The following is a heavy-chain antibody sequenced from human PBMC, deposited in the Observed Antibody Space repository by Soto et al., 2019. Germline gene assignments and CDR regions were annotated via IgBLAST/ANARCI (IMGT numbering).Heavy chain of an antibody. J-gene: IGHJ6*02. CDR2: INPRSGGT. CDR1: GYTFSAYY. CDR3: APCTGCSCYYYVMDI. D-gene: IGHD2-8*02. V-gene: IGHV1-2*02. Sequence: QVQLEKSGAEVKKPGASVKVSCEGSGYTFSAYYIHWVRQAPGQGLEWMGWINPRSGGTNFAQKFQVRVTMNRDTSISTAYLELTRLMSNHTAVYFCAPCTGCSCYYYVMDIWGQGTTVTVSS.